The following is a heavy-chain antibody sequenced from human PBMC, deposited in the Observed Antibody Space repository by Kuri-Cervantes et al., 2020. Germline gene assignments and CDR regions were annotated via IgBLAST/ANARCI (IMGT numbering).Heavy chain of an antibody. D-gene: IGHD3-10*01. CDR2: TYYNSKWYN. CDR1: GDSVSSNSAA. V-gene: IGHV6-1*01. CDR3: ALNHYGSGSYYSSFDY. J-gene: IGHJ4*02. Sequence: SCVISGDSVSSNSAAWNWIRQSPSRGLEWLGRTYYNSKWYNDYAVSVKSRITINPDTSKNQFSLQLNSVTPEDTAVYYCALNHYGSGSYYSSFDYWGQGILVTVFS.